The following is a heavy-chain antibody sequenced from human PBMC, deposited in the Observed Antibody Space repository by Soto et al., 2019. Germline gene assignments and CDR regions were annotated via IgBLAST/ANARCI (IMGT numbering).Heavy chain of an antibody. V-gene: IGHV1-8*01. CDR1: GCSFTVYY. D-gene: IGHD2-15*01. J-gene: IGHJ4*02. CDR3: VRRAGSWMSGYFDY. Sequence: GAAVPVSCQASGCSFTVYYLNWVLQDTSEWMDGMGWMNPNSGNTGYAQKFKGRVTMTRNTSISTAYMKLSSLRSEDTAVYYCVRRAGSWMSGYFDYWGQGTLVTVSS. CDR2: MNPNSGNT.